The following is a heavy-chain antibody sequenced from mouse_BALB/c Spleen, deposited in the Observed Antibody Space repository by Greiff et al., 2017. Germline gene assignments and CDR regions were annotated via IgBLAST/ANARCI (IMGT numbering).Heavy chain of an antibody. CDR2: INPSNGRT. D-gene: IGHD4-1*01. V-gene: IGHV1S81*02. J-gene: IGHJ2*01. CDR1: GYTFTSYW. CDR3: ARKANWDDY. Sequence: QVQLQQPGAELVKPGASVKLSCKASGYTFTSYWMHWVKQRPGQGLEWIGEINPSNGRTNYNEKFKSKATLTVDKSSSTAYMQLSSLTSEDSAVYYCARKANWDDYWGQGTTLTVSS.